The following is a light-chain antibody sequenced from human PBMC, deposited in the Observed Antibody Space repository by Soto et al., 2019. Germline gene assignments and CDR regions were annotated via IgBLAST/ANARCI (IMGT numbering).Light chain of an antibody. CDR2: NTS. J-gene: IGKJ2*01. V-gene: IGKV3-20*01. CDR1: QSVNIY. CDR3: QQYGHPLHT. Sequence: EIVLTQSPGTLSLSPGDRATLSCRASQSVNIYFAWDQQKPGQAPRLLIFNTSRRATGIPDRFSGSGSGIDFTLIISRLEPEDFAMYYCQQYGHPLHTFGQGTKLDIK.